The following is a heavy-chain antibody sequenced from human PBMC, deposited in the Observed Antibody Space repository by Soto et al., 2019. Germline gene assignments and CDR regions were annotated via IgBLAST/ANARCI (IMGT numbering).Heavy chain of an antibody. V-gene: IGHV1-69*13. D-gene: IGHD5-12*01. Sequence: SVKVSCKASGGTFSSYAISWVRQAPGQGLEWMGGIIPIFGTANYAQKFQGRVTITADESTSTAYMELSSLRSEDTAVYYCARRDGYDFGAGMDVWGQGTTVTVSS. CDR3: ARRDGYDFGAGMDV. CDR2: IIPIFGTA. CDR1: GGTFSSYA. J-gene: IGHJ6*02.